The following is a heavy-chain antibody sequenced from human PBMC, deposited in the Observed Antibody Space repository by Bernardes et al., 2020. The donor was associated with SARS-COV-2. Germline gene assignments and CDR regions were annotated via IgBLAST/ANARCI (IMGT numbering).Heavy chain of an antibody. J-gene: IGHJ6*02. D-gene: IGHD3-9*01. CDR3: ARGVPSHDYEFLTGYQPPLAMDA. Sequence: SETLSLTCAVYGGSFNDYHWGWIRQPPGKRLEWIGEISHSGTTNYNPSLKSRVTISLDTSKSQFSLKVTSVTAADTAVYYCARGVPSHDYEFLTGYQPPLAMDAWGQGTTVIVSS. V-gene: IGHV4-34*01. CDR1: GGSFNDYH. CDR2: ISHSGTT.